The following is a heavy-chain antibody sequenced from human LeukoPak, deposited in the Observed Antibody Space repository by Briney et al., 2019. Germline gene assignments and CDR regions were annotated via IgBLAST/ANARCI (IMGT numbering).Heavy chain of an antibody. Sequence: GGSLRLSCAASGFTFSSYWMSWVRQAPGKGLEWVANIKQDGSEKYYVDSVKGRFTISRDNAKNSQYLQMNSLRAEDTAVYYCARDGSPIVVVPAWLDVWGQGTTVTVSS. CDR2: IKQDGSEK. J-gene: IGHJ6*02. V-gene: IGHV3-7*01. CDR1: GFTFSSYW. D-gene: IGHD3-22*01. CDR3: ARDGSPIVVVPAWLDV.